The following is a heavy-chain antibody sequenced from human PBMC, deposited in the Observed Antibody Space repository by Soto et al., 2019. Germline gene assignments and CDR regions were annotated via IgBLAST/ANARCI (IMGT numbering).Heavy chain of an antibody. Sequence: EVQLVESGGGLVQPGGSLRLSCAASGFTFSTYWMHWVRQAPGKGLVWVSRINSDGSSTNYADSVKGRFTISRDNAENTLYREINNLRAEDTDVYYCARDYYTRLGHCSGGGCPLDYWGQGTLVTVSS. D-gene: IGHD2-15*01. J-gene: IGHJ4*02. CDR2: INSDGSST. CDR3: ARDYYTRLGHCSGGGCPLDY. CDR1: GFTFSTYW. V-gene: IGHV3-74*01.